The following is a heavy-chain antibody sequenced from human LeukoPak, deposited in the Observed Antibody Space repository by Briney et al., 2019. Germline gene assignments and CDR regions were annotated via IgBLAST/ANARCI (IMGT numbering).Heavy chain of an antibody. J-gene: IGHJ6*02. V-gene: IGHV3-48*02. Sequence: GGSLRLSCAASGFTFSSYSMNWVRQAPGKGLEWVSYISSRSSNIYYADSMKGRFTISRDNAKNSLYLQMNSLRDEDTAVYYCARIPGGYYYAMDVWGQGTTVTVSS. CDR1: GFTFSSYS. CDR2: ISSRSSNI. D-gene: IGHD3-16*01. CDR3: ARIPGGYYYAMDV.